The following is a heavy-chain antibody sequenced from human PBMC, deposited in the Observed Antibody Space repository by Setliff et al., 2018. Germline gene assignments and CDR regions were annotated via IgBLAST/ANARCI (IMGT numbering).Heavy chain of an antibody. V-gene: IGHV4-34*09. J-gene: IGHJ3*02. CDR1: GGSFSGYY. Sequence: PSETLSLTCAVYGGSFSGYYWSWIRQPPGKGLEWIGEIYHSGSTNYNPSLKSRVTISVDTSKNQFSLKLSSVTAADTAVYYCAQDRITIFGGVPPQDAFDIWGQGTMVTVSS. D-gene: IGHD3-3*01. CDR3: AQDRITIFGGVPPQDAFDI. CDR2: IYHSGST.